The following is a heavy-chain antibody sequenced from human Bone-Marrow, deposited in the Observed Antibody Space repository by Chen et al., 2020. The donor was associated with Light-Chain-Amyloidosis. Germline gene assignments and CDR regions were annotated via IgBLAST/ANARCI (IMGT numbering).Heavy chain of an antibody. D-gene: IGHD4-4*01. Sequence: EVQLVESGGGLVKPGGSLRLSCAASGFTFSTYGMNWARQAPGKGLEWVSSISSTSSYIYYADSVKGRFTISRDNAKNSLYLQINSLRAEDTAVYYCARRGSTGTAVDYWGQGTLVTVSS. CDR3: ARRGSTGTAVDY. J-gene: IGHJ4*02. V-gene: IGHV3-21*01. CDR2: ISSTSSYI. CDR1: GFTFSTYG.